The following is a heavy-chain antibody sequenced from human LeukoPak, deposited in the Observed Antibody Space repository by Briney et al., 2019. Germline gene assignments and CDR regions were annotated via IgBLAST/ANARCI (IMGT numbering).Heavy chain of an antibody. CDR3: ASEQQLASFDY. V-gene: IGHV4-38-2*02. CDR1: GYSISSGYY. CDR2: IYHSGST. D-gene: IGHD6-13*01. Sequence: PETLSLTCTVSGYSISSGYYWGWIRQPPGKGLEWIGSIYHSGSTHYNPSLKSRVTISVDTSKNQFSLKLSSVTAADTAVYYCASEQQLASFDYWGQGTLVTVSS. J-gene: IGHJ4*02.